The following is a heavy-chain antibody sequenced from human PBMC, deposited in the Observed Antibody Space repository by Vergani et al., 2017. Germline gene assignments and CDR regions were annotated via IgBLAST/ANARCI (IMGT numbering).Heavy chain of an antibody. V-gene: IGHV1-2*02. D-gene: IGHD1-1*01. CDR3: ARDLGGTTIWFDP. Sequence: QVQLVQSGAEVKKPGASVKVSCKASGYTFTGYYMHWVRQAPGQGLEWMGWINTNSGGTNYAQKFQGRVTMTRETSISTAYMELRRLRSDDTAVYYCARDLGGTTIWFDPWGQGTLVTVSS. J-gene: IGHJ5*02. CDR2: INTNSGGT. CDR1: GYTFTGYY.